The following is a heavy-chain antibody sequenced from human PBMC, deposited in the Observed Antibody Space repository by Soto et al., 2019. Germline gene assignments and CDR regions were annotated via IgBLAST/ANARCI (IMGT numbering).Heavy chain of an antibody. Sequence: PGGSLRLSCAASGFTFSSYAMSWVRQAPGKGLEWVSAISGSGGSTYYADSVKGRFTISRDNSKNTLYLQMNSLRAEDTAVYYCAKDLFWYYDSSGYYPFDYWGQGTLVTVSS. CDR3: AKDLFWYYDSSGYYPFDY. D-gene: IGHD3-22*01. J-gene: IGHJ4*02. CDR1: GFTFSSYA. CDR2: ISGSGGST. V-gene: IGHV3-23*01.